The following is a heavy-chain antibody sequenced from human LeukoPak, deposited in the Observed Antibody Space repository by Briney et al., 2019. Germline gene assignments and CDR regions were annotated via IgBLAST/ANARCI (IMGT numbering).Heavy chain of an antibody. CDR1: GGSISSYY. CDR3: ARFGDHYYYYMDV. V-gene: IGHV4-59*01. D-gene: IGHD3-16*01. Sequence: SETLSLTCTVSGGSISSYYWSWIRQPPGKGLEWIGYIYYSGSTNYNPSLKSRVTISVDTSKNQFSLKLSSVTAADTAVYYCARFGDHYYYYMDVWGKGTTVTVSS. CDR2: IYYSGST. J-gene: IGHJ6*03.